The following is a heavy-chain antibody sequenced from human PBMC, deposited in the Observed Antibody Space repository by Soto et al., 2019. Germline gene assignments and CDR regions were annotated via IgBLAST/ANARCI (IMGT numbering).Heavy chain of an antibody. V-gene: IGHV1-69*13. Sequence: SVKASCKASRGTFSSCAMSWVRQAPGQGLEWMGGIIPIFGTANYAQKFQGRVTITADESTSTAYMEPSSLRYEDTAVYYCARHPTPESYGMDVWGQGTTVTVSS. CDR2: IIPIFGTA. CDR1: RGTFSSCA. J-gene: IGHJ6*02. CDR3: ARHPTPESYGMDV. D-gene: IGHD3-10*01.